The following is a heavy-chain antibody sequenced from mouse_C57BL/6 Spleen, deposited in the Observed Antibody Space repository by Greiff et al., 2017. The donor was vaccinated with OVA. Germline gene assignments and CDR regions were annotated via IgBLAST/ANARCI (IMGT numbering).Heavy chain of an antibody. CDR3: APVITTVVAPFDY. CDR1: GYAFSSYW. V-gene: IGHV1-80*01. CDR2: IYPGDGDT. D-gene: IGHD1-1*01. Sequence: QVQLQPSGAELVKPGASVKISCKASGYAFSSYWMNWVKQRPGTGLEWIGQIYPGDGDTNYNGKFKGKATLTADKSSSTAYMQLSSLTSEDSAVYFCAPVITTVVAPFDYWGQGTTLTVSS. J-gene: IGHJ2*01.